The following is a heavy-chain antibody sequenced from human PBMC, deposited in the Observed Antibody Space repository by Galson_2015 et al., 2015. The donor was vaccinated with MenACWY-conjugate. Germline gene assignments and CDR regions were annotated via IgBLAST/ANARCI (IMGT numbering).Heavy chain of an antibody. CDR1: GGSISSYY. V-gene: IGHV4-59*01. J-gene: IGHJ6*02. CDR3: ARDRVIYDSSGYSQTYGMDV. Sequence: SETLSLTCTLSGGSISSYYWSWIRQPPGKGLEWIGYIYYSGSTNYNPSLKSRVTISVDTSKNQFSLKLSSVTAADTAVYYCARDRVIYDSSGYSQTYGMDVWGQGTTVTVSS. CDR2: IYYSGST. D-gene: IGHD3-22*01.